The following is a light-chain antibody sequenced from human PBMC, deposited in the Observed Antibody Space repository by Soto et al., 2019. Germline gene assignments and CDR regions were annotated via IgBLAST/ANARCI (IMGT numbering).Light chain of an antibody. Sequence: EIVMTQSPATLSVSPGERATLSCRASQSVSSDLAWYQQKPGQAPRLLIYGASTRATGLPARFSGSGSGTEFTLTISGLQSEDFAVDYCQQYNNWPFTFGPGTKVDIK. CDR1: QSVSSD. J-gene: IGKJ3*01. CDR3: QQYNNWPFT. CDR2: GAS. V-gene: IGKV3-15*01.